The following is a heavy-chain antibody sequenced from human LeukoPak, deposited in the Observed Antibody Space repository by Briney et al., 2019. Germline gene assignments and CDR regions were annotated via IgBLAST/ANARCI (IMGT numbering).Heavy chain of an antibody. CDR2: ISSSGNTI. CDR1: GFTFSSYE. J-gene: IGHJ3*02. CDR3: ARERPGEDTFDI. D-gene: IGHD7-27*01. V-gene: IGHV3-48*03. Sequence: GGSLRLSCAASGFTFSSYEMNWVRQAPGKGLGWVSFISSSGNTIYYADSVKGRFIISRDNAKNSLYLQMNSLRTEDTAVYYCARERPGEDTFDIWGQGTMVTVSS.